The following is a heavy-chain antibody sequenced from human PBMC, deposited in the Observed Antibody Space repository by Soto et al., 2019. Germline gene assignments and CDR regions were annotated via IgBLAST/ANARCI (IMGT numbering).Heavy chain of an antibody. CDR1: GFTFSSYG. CDR2: ISYDGSNK. D-gene: IGHD3-16*02. Sequence: GGSLRLSCAASGFTFSSYGMHWVRQAPGKGLEWVAVISYDGSNKYYADSVKGRFTISRDNSKNTLYLQMNSLRAEDTAVYYCAKSAASIMITSGGVIVDYFDFWGQGTLVTVSS. J-gene: IGHJ4*02. V-gene: IGHV3-30*18. CDR3: AKSAASIMITSGGVIVDYFDF.